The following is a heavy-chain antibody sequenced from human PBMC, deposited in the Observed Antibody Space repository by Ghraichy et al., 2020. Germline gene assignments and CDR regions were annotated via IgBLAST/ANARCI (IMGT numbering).Heavy chain of an antibody. CDR2: IYTSGST. J-gene: IGHJ3*02. D-gene: IGHD5-18*01. Sequence: SETLSLTCTVSGGSISSYYWSWIRQPAGKGLEWIGRIYTSGSTNYNPSLKSRVTMSVDTSKNQFSLKLSSVTAADTAVYYCARSGKKGYSYGFDAFDIWGQGTMVTVSS. CDR3: ARSGKKGYSYGFDAFDI. V-gene: IGHV4-4*07. CDR1: GGSISSYY.